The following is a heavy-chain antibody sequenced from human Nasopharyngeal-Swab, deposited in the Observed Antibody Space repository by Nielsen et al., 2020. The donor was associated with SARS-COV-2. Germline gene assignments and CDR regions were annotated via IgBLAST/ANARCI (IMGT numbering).Heavy chain of an antibody. D-gene: IGHD6-13*01. V-gene: IGHV1-69*04. J-gene: IGHJ6*02. CDR2: IIPILGIA. CDR1: GGTFSSYA. Sequence: SVKVSCKASGGTFSSYAISWVRQAPGQGLEWMGRIIPILGIANYAQKFQGRVTITADKSTSTAYMELSSLRSEDTAVYYCARVKSPGYSSSWHRDYYSMDVWGQGTTVTVSS. CDR3: ARVKSPGYSSSWHRDYYSMDV.